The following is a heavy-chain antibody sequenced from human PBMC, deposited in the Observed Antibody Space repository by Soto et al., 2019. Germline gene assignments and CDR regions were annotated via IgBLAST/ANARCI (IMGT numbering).Heavy chain of an antibody. CDR1: GFTFSNYA. CDR2: ISSAVSEK. CDR3: ANSWTTLTTGFDF. J-gene: IGHJ4*02. D-gene: IGHD4-17*01. Sequence: PGGSLRLSCVASGFTFSNYAMHLFRQAPGKWLGWVAVISSAVSEKYYLDSVRDRFTISRDNSKNTLYLQMNNLRPEDTAMYCCANSWTTLTTGFDFWGQGALVTVSS. V-gene: IGHV3-30*18.